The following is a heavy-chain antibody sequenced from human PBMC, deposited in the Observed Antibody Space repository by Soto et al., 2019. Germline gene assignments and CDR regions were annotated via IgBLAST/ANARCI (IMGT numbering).Heavy chain of an antibody. V-gene: IGHV1-69*01. CDR3: AREAGYCSSTSCHYGMDV. Sequence: QVQLVQSGAEVKKPGSSVKVSCKASGGTFSSYAISWVRQAPGQGLEWMGGIIPIFGTANYAQKFQGRVTITADESTSTAYMELSSLRSEDTAVYYCAREAGYCSSTSCHYGMDVWGQGTTVTVSS. CDR1: GGTFSSYA. D-gene: IGHD2-2*01. J-gene: IGHJ6*02. CDR2: IIPIFGTA.